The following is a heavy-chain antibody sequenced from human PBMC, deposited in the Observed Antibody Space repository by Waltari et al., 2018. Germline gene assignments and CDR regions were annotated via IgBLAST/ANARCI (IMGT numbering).Heavy chain of an antibody. CDR1: GFTFSSYA. CDR2: ISGSGGST. D-gene: IGHD4-17*01. V-gene: IGHV3-23*01. CDR3: AKDKYGDYVIDY. Sequence: EVQLLESGGGLVQPGGSLRLSCAASGFTFSSYALSWVRQAPGKGLEGVSAISGSGGSTYYADSVKGRFTISRDNSKNTLYLQMNSLRAEDTAVYYCAKDKYGDYVIDYWGQGTLVTVSS. J-gene: IGHJ4*02.